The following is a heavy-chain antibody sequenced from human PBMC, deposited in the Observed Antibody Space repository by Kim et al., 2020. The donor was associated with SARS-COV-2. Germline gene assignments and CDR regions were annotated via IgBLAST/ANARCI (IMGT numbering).Heavy chain of an antibody. CDR2: ISSTGSYI. J-gene: IGHJ4*02. Sequence: GGSLRLSCAASGFTFSSYSLNWVRQAPGKGLEWVSFISSTGSYIYYADSVKGRFTISRDKAKNSLYLQMDSLRAEDTAVYYCARDPGESRFDYWGQGTLVTVSS. V-gene: IGHV3-21*01. CDR3: ARDPGESRFDY. CDR1: GFTFSSYS. D-gene: IGHD3-10*01.